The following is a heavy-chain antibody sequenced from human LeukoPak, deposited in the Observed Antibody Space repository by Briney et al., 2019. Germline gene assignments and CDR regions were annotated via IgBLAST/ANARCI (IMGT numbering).Heavy chain of an antibody. CDR3: ASSGSGSTFDY. D-gene: IGHD3-10*01. Sequence: PSETLSLTCTVSGGSISSGGYYWSWIRQHPGKGLEWIGYIYYSGSAYYNPSLKSRVTISVDASKNQFSLKLSSVTAADTAVYYCASSGSGSTFDYWGQGTLVTVSS. J-gene: IGHJ4*02. CDR1: GGSISSGGYY. V-gene: IGHV4-31*03. CDR2: IYYSGSA.